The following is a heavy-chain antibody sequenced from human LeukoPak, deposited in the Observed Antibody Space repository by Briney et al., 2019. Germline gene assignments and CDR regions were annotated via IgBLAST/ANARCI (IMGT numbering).Heavy chain of an antibody. CDR1: GYTFTGYY. CDR2: INPNSGGT. Sequence: ASVKVSCKASGYTFTGYYMHWVRQAPGQELKWMVRINPNSGGTNSAQKFQGRVTMTTDTSISTAYMELSRLRSDDTAVYYCAREAADGMIVVVITNFDYWGQGTLVTVSS. J-gene: IGHJ4*02. CDR3: AREAADGMIVVVITNFDY. V-gene: IGHV1-2*06. D-gene: IGHD3-22*01.